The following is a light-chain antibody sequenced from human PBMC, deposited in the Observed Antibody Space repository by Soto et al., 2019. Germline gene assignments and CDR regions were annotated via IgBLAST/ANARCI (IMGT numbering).Light chain of an antibody. CDR1: QDISSA. CDR3: QQFNDFPLT. V-gene: IGKV1D-13*01. Sequence: IQLTQSPSSLSASVGDRVTITCRAGQDISSALAWYQQKPGKAPKLLLYDASSLDAGVPSRFSGSGSGTDFTLSITSLRPEDFATYYCQQFNDFPLTFGGGTKVQIQ. J-gene: IGKJ4*01. CDR2: DAS.